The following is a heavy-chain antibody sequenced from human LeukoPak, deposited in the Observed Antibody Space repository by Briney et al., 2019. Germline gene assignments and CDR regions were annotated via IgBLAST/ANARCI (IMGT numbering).Heavy chain of an antibody. CDR1: GFIFINYD. J-gene: IGHJ4*02. CDR3: AKDFSSFYAPDY. D-gene: IGHD2/OR15-2a*01. V-gene: IGHV3-23*01. Sequence: PGGSLRLSCAASGFIFINYDMTWVCQAPGKGLEWVSTISASGGNTYYTDSVQGRFTISRDNSKNTLYLQMNSLRAEDAAVYYCAKDFSSFYAPDYWGQGTLVTVSS. CDR2: ISASGGNT.